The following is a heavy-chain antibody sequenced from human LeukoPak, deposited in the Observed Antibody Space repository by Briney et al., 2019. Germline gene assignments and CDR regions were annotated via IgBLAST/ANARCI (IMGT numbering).Heavy chain of an antibody. CDR3: ARVASGYDVFDI. V-gene: IGHV4-59*01. J-gene: IGHJ3*02. D-gene: IGHD3-3*01. CDR2: IFYSGST. Sequence: PSETLSLTCTVSGGSISSYYWSWIRQPPGKGLEWIGYIFYSGSTNYNPSLKSRVTISVDTSKNQFSLKLSSVTAADTAVFYCARVASGYDVFDIWGQGTMVTVSS. CDR1: GGSISSYY.